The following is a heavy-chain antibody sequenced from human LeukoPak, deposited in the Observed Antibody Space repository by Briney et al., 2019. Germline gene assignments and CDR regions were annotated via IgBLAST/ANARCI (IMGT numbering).Heavy chain of an antibody. CDR1: GFTFRNYW. J-gene: IGHJ6*02. V-gene: IGHV3-7*01. CDR3: ARGHYGMDV. CDR2: IKEDGGEK. Sequence: GGSLRLSCAASGFTFRNYWMTWVRQAPGKGLEWVASIKEDGGEKYYVDSVKGRFTVSRDNAKNSFYLQMNSLRVEGTAVYYCARGHYGMDVWGQGTTVTVSS.